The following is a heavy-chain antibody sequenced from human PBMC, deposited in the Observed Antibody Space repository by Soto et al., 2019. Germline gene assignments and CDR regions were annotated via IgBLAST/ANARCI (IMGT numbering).Heavy chain of an antibody. CDR1: GGSISSYY. V-gene: IGHV4-59*01. Sequence: QVQLQESGPGLVKPSETLSLTCTVSGGSISSYYWSWIRQPPGKGLEWIGYIYYSGRTNYNPSLNSRVTISVDTSKNQFSLKLSSVTAEDTVDYYCARGKYYDYGIAVWGQGTPVTVSS. CDR2: IYYSGRT. J-gene: IGHJ6*02. CDR3: ARGKYYDYGIAV.